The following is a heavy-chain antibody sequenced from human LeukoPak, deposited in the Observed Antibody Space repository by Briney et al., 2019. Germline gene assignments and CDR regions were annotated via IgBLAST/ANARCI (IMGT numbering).Heavy chain of an antibody. V-gene: IGHV4-30-2*01. CDR2: IYHSGST. J-gene: IGHJ6*02. D-gene: IGHD4-17*01. CDR1: GGSISSGGYY. CDR3: ARTEDYEPPYYYYGMDV. Sequence: PSQTLSLTCTVSGGSISSGGYYWSWIRQPPGKGLEWIGYIYHSGSTYYNPSLKSRVTISVDTSKNQFSLKLSSVTAADTAVYYCARTEDYEPPYYYYGMDVWGQGTTVTVSS.